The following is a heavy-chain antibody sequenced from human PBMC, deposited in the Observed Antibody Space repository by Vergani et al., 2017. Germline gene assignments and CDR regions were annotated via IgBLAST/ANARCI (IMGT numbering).Heavy chain of an antibody. Sequence: EVQLVESGGGLVQPGGSLRLSCAASGFTFSSYAMTWVRQAPGKGLEWVSAISGSGGSTYYADSVKGRFTISRDNSKNTLYLQMNSLRAEDTAVYYCAKDSLAYYYDSSGYYRDKIDAFDIWGQGTMVTVSS. CDR3: AKDSLAYYYDSSGYYRDKIDAFDI. CDR2: ISGSGGST. V-gene: IGHV3-23*04. CDR1: GFTFSSYA. J-gene: IGHJ3*02. D-gene: IGHD3-22*01.